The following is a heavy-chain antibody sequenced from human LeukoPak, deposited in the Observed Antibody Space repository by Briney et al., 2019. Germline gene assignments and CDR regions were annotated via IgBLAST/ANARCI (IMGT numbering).Heavy chain of an antibody. CDR2: ISGSGGST. CDR1: GFTFSSYA. J-gene: IGHJ6*03. CDR3: AKDINGYYYYYYMDV. V-gene: IGHV3-23*01. Sequence: PGGSLRLSCAASGFTFSSYAMSWVRQAPGKGLEWVSAISGSGGSTYYADSVKGRFTISRDNSKNTLYLQMNSLRAEDTAVYYCAKDINGYYYYYYMDVWGKGTTVTVSS.